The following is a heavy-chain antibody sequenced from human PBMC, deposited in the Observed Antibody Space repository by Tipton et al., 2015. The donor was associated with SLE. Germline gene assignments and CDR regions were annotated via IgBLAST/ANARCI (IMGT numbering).Heavy chain of an antibody. J-gene: IGHJ4*02. CDR3: ARDPESYTIFGVVKVGYFDY. V-gene: IGHV3-66*02. D-gene: IGHD3-3*01. Sequence: SLRLSCAASGFAVSSNYMNWVRQAPGKGLEWVSVIYSGGSTYYADSVKGRFTISRDNSKNTLYLQMNSLRAEDTAVYYCARDPESYTIFGVVKVGYFDYWGQGTLVTVSS. CDR1: GFAVSSNY. CDR2: IYSGGST.